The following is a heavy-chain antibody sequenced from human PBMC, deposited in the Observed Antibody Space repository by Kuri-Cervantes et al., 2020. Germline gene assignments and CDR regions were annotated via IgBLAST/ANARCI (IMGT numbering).Heavy chain of an antibody. D-gene: IGHD6-6*01. CDR1: GGAFRGHY. J-gene: IGHJ3*02. Sequence: ESLKISCAVYGGAFRGHYWNWIRQSPGGGLEWIGEINHSGSTNYNPSLKSRVTISVDTSKNQFSLKLSSVTAADTAVYYCARDLAAPRRNHDAFDIWGQGTMVTVSS. CDR3: ARDLAAPRRNHDAFDI. CDR2: INHSGST. V-gene: IGHV4-34*01.